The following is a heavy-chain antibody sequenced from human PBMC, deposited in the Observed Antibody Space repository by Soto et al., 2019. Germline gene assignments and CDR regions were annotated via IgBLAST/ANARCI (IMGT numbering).Heavy chain of an antibody. CDR2: ISPYNGRT. Sequence: ASVKVSCKASGYSFTSYGIAWVRQAPGQGPEWMGWISPYNGRTSYAQNVKGRVVMTTEISTNTVYLELRSLRSDDTAVYYCGRCRTDSYAMDVWGQGTTVTVSS. CDR3: GRCRTDSYAMDV. J-gene: IGHJ6*02. CDR1: GYSFTSYG. V-gene: IGHV1-18*01.